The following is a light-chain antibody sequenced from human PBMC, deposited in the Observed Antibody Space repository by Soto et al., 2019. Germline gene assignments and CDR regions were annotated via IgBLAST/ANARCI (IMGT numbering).Light chain of an antibody. CDR1: SGSIANNY. Sequence: NFMLTQPHSVSESAGKTVTISCTRSSGSIANNYVQWYQQRPGSAPTTVIYENKLRPSGGPGRFSDSTDASSNSASLTISGLQTEDEADYDCQSYDADFVIFGGGTKVTV. J-gene: IGLJ2*01. CDR2: ENK. V-gene: IGLV6-57*04. CDR3: QSYDADFVI.